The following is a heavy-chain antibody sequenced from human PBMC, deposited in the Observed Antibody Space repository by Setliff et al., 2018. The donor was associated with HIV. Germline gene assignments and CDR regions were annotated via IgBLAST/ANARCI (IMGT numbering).Heavy chain of an antibody. V-gene: IGHV3-48*03. D-gene: IGHD6-19*01. CDR3: AKLAPSYSSGKDDF. CDR2: MSGSGRGSVT. Sequence: SLRLSCVASGFTFSTYEMNWIRQAPGKGLEWVSYMSGSGRGSVTTYADSVRGRFTISRDNAKNSLYLQMDSLRAEDTAIYYCAKLAPSYSSGKDDFWGQGTLVTVSS. J-gene: IGHJ4*02. CDR1: GFTFSTYE.